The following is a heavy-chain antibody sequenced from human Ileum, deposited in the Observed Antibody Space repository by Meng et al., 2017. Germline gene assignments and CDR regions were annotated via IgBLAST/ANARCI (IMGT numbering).Heavy chain of an antibody. Sequence: GESLKISCEVSGLTFSDFSMSWIRQAPGKGLEWISYISTSIITTYYADSVKGRFTISRDNAKNSLYLQMNNLRAEDTAVYYCAAMDTIVGALDIWGQGTGVTVSS. CDR1: GLTFSDFS. V-gene: IGHV3-11*04. CDR2: ISTSIITT. CDR3: AAMDTIVGALDI. D-gene: IGHD1-26*01. J-gene: IGHJ3*02.